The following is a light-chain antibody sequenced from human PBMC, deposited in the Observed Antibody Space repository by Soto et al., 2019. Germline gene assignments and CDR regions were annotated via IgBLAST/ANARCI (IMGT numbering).Light chain of an antibody. Sequence: IQMTPSPSSLSASVGDRFTITCRASQGISNYLAWYQQKPGKVPKLLIYATSTLQSGVPSRFSGSGSGTDFTLTISSLQPEDVAIYYCQQYNSAPWTCGQGTKVDIK. J-gene: IGKJ1*01. CDR2: ATS. V-gene: IGKV1-27*01. CDR3: QQYNSAPWT. CDR1: QGISNY.